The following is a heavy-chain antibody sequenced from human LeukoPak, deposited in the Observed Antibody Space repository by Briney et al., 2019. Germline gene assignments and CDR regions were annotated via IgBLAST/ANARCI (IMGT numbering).Heavy chain of an antibody. D-gene: IGHD1-26*01. CDR3: ARPLRGTPGAFDI. CDR2: IDWDDDK. J-gene: IGHJ3*02. V-gene: IGHV2-70*04. CDR1: GFSLTTSGMR. Sequence: QTPSLTCTFSGFSLTTSGMRVSWIRQPPGKALEWLARIDWDDDKFYSTSLKTRLTISKDTSKNQVVLTMTNMDPVDTATYYCARPLRGTPGAFDIWGQGTMVTVSS.